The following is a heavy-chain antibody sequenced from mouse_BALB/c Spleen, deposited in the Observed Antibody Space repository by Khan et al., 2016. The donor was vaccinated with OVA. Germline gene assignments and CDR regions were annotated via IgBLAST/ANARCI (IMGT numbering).Heavy chain of an antibody. CDR1: GFTFSDYY. J-gene: IGHJ3*01. CDR2: ISDGGNYT. V-gene: IGHV5-4*02. CDR3: TRGYYGDPFAY. Sequence: EVALVESGGGLVKPGGSLKLSCEASGFTFSDYYMYWVRQTPEKRLEWVATISDGGNYTYYPDSVKGRFTISRDDVKNNLYLRMSSLKSEDTAMXYCTRGYYGDPFAYWGQGTLVTVSA. D-gene: IGHD2-13*01.